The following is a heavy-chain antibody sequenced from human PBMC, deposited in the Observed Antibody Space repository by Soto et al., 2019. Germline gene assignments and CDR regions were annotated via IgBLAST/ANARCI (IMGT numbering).Heavy chain of an antibody. D-gene: IGHD3-3*01. CDR2: IVVGSGNT. J-gene: IGHJ4*02. CDR1: GFTFTSSA. Sequence: QMQLVQSGPEVKKPGTSVKVSCKASGFTFTSSAVQWVRQARGQRLEWIGWIVVGSGNTNYAQKFQERVTITRDMSTSTGYMELSSLRSEDTAVYYCAAVGRFGRFFDYWGQGTLVTVSS. V-gene: IGHV1-58*01. CDR3: AAVGRFGRFFDY.